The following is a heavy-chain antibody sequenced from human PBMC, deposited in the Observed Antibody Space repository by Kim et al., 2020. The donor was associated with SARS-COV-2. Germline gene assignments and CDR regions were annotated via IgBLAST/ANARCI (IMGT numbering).Heavy chain of an antibody. CDR2: ISTSGSTI. Sequence: GGSLRLSCAASGFTFSTYEMNWVRQAPGKGLEWISYISTSGSTIYYADSVKGRFTISRDNAKSSLSLQMNSLRAEDTAVYYCARSLSCSSTICSYCLDV. CDR1: GFTFSTYE. D-gene: IGHD2-2*01. CDR3: ARSLSCSSTICSYCLDV. V-gene: IGHV3-48*03. J-gene: IGHJ6*01.